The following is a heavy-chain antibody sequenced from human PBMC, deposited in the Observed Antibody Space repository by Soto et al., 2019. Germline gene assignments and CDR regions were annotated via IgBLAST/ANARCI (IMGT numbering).Heavy chain of an antibody. V-gene: IGHV1-69*08. J-gene: IGHJ4*02. D-gene: IGHD4-17*01. CDR3: ARDGYGDYVSY. CDR2: IIPILGIA. CDR1: GGTFSSYT. Sequence: QVQRVQSGAEVKKPGSSVKVSCKASGGTFSSYTISWVRQAPGQGLEWMGRIIPILGIANYAQKFQGRVTITADKSTSTAYMELSSLRSEDTAVYYCARDGYGDYVSYWGQGTLVTVSS.